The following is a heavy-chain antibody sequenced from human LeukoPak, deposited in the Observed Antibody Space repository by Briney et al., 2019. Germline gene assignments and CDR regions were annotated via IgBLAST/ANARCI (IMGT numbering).Heavy chain of an antibody. Sequence: SETLSLTCAVYGGSFSGYYWSWIRQPPGKGLEWIGEINHSGSTNYNPSLKSRVTISVDTSKNQFSRKLSSVTAADTAVYYCARVRWVVPAARGAFDIWGQGTMVTVSS. J-gene: IGHJ3*02. CDR3: ARVRWVVPAARGAFDI. CDR2: INHSGST. V-gene: IGHV4-34*01. CDR1: GGSFSGYY. D-gene: IGHD2-2*01.